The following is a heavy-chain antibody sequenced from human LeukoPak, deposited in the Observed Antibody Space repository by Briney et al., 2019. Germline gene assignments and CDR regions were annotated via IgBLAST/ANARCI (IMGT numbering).Heavy chain of an antibody. CDR2: ISGSGGST. D-gene: IGHD5-24*01. J-gene: IGHJ4*02. V-gene: IGHV3-23*01. Sequence: TGGSLRLSCAASGFTFSSYAMSWVRQAPGKGLEWVSAISGSGGSTYYADSVKGRFTISRDNSKNTLYLQMNSLRAEDTAVYYCAKDPRGDGYNLDYFDYWGQRTLVTVSS. CDR3: AKDPRGDGYNLDYFDY. CDR1: GFTFSSYA.